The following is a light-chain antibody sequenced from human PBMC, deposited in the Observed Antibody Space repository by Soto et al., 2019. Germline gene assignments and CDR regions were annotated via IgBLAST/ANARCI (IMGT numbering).Light chain of an antibody. J-gene: IGKJ5*01. Sequence: DIQLTQSPSSLSASVGDRVTITCRASQSISSYLNWYQQKPGKAPKLLIYAASKLAKGVTSRFSGSGSGTDFSFIITSLQREDLATYYCQQYYGLPPLTFGQGTRLEI. V-gene: IGKV1-33*01. CDR1: QSISSY. CDR2: AAS. CDR3: QQYYGLPPLT.